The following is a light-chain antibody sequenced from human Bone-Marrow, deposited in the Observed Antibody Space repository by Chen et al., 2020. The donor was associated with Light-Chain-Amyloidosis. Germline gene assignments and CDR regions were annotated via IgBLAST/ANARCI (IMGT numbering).Light chain of an antibody. V-gene: IGLV3-21*02. Sequence: SYVLTQPSSVSVAPGQTATIACGGNNIGSTSVHWYQQTPGQASLLVVYDDSDRPSGIPERLSGANSGNTATLTISGVEAGDEADYYGQVWDRSSDRPVFGGGTKLTVL. J-gene: IGLJ3*02. CDR3: QVWDRSSDRPV. CDR2: DDS. CDR1: NIGSTS.